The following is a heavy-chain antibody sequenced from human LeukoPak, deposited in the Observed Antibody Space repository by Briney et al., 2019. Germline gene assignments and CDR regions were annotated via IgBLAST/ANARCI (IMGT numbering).Heavy chain of an antibody. V-gene: IGHV4-39*07. D-gene: IGHD6-19*01. CDR1: GGSISSSSYY. J-gene: IGHJ5*02. CDR2: IYYSGST. CDR3: ARFAGGRYDKFDP. Sequence: SETLSLTCTVSGGSISSSSYYWGWIRQPPGKGLEWIGSIYYSGSTYYNPSLKSRVTISVDTSKNQFSLKLSSVTAADTAVYYCARFAGGRYDKFDPWGQGTLVTVSS.